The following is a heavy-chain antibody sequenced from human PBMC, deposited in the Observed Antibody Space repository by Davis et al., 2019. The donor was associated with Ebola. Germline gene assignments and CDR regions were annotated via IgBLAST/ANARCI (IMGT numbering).Heavy chain of an antibody. CDR1: GFTFSSYS. V-gene: IGHV3-21*01. D-gene: IGHD6-6*01. CDR3: ARGKGRSSCDY. J-gene: IGHJ4*02. Sequence: GESLKISCVASGFTFSSYSMNWVRQAPGKGLEWVSSISSSSSYIYYADSVKGRFTISRDNAKNSLYLQMNSLRAEDTAVYYCARGKGRSSCDYWGQGTLVTVSS. CDR2: ISSSSSYI.